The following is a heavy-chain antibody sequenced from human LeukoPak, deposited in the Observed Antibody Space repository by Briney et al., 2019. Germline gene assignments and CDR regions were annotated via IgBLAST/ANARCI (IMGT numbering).Heavy chain of an antibody. D-gene: IGHD2-2*01. J-gene: IGHJ3*02. CDR2: IYTSGST. CDR1: GGSISSGSYY. Sequence: SETLSLTCTVSGGSISSGSYYWSWIRQPAGKGLEWIGRIYTSGSTNYNPSLKSRVTISVDTSKNQFSLKLSSVTAADTAVYYCARDQGARSTSCLASCDAFDIWGQGTMVTVSS. CDR3: ARDQGARSTSCLASCDAFDI. V-gene: IGHV4-61*02.